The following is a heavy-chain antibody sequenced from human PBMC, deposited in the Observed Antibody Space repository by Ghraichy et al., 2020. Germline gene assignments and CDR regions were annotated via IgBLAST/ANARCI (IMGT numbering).Heavy chain of an antibody. CDR2: FSGSGGRS. J-gene: IGHJ3*02. CDR3: AKDSGGERPDAFDI. CDR1: GFTFSRYA. V-gene: IGHV3-23*01. D-gene: IGHD2-21*01. Sequence: GGSLRLSCAASGFTFSRYAMSWVRQAPGKGLDWVSGFSGSGGRSYYADSVKGRFTISRDNSKNTVYLQMNSLRVGDTAIYYCAKDSGGERPDAFDIWGQGTMVTVSS.